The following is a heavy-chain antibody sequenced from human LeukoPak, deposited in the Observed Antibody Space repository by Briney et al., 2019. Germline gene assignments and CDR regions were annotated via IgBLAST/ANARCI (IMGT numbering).Heavy chain of an antibody. CDR1: GGTFSSYA. Sequence: ASVKVSCKASGGTFSSYAISWVRQAPGQGLEWMGGIIPIFGTANYAQKFQGRVTITADESTSTAYMELSSLRSEDTAVYYCARDVTGGSYRTLDYWGQGTLVTVSS. CDR3: ARDVTGGSYRTLDY. V-gene: IGHV1-69*13. CDR2: IIPIFGTA. D-gene: IGHD1-26*01. J-gene: IGHJ4*02.